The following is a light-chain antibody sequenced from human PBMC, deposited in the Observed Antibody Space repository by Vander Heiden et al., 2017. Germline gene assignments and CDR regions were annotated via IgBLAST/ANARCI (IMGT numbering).Light chain of an antibody. Sequence: EMLLTQSPATLSLSRGERATISCQASQSVSSYLTWYQQKPGKAPSLLIYDASNRATGIPARFSGSGSGTDFTLTISSLEPEDFAVYYCQQRSNWLWTFGQGTKVEIK. J-gene: IGKJ1*01. CDR3: QQRSNWLWT. CDR2: DAS. V-gene: IGKV3-11*01. CDR1: QSVSSY.